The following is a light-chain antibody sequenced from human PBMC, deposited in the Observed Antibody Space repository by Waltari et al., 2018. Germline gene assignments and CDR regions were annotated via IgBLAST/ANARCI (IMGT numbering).Light chain of an antibody. CDR1: SRDVGGYNA. J-gene: IGLJ1*01. Sequence: QSALTQPRSVSGSPGQSVTISCTGSSRDVGGYNAVSWYQQFPGKGPKVLIYDVSKRLSGVPDRFSGSKSGNTASLTISGLQAEDEAAYYCCSYAGTYTFFVFGSGTEVTVL. CDR2: DVS. V-gene: IGLV2-11*01. CDR3: CSYAGTYTFFV.